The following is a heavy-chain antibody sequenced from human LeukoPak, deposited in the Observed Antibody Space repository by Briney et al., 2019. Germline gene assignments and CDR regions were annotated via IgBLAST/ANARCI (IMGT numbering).Heavy chain of an antibody. CDR1: GFSFSSYE. CDR2: ISGSGTTI. Sequence: GGSLRPSCAASGFSFSSYEMNWVRQGPGKGLEWVSYISGSGTTIYDADSVKGRFTISRDNAKNSLYLHLNSLTAEDTAIYYCVRDEIRSGAFDIWGQGTMVTVSS. J-gene: IGHJ3*02. V-gene: IGHV3-48*03. CDR3: VRDEIRSGAFDI. D-gene: IGHD3-10*01.